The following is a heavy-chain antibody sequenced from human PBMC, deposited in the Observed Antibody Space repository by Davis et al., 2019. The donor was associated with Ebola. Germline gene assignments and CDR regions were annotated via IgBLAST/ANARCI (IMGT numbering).Heavy chain of an antibody. V-gene: IGHV3-23*01. CDR3: AKDRFVGWSTYYFDY. CDR1: GFIFSSYV. J-gene: IGHJ4*02. Sequence: GGSLRLSCAASGFIFSSYVMSWVRQAPGKGLEWVSTLGTSADTYYADSVKGRFTISRDNSKNTLYLQMNSLRAEDTAVYYCAKDRFVGWSTYYFDYWGQGTLVTVSS. D-gene: IGHD6-19*01. CDR2: LGTSADT.